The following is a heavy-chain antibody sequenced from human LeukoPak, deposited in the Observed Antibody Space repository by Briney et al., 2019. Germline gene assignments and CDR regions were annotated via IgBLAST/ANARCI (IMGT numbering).Heavy chain of an antibody. CDR2: ISYDGSNK. V-gene: IGHV3-30*18. D-gene: IGHD6-25*01. J-gene: IGHJ4*02. Sequence: GGSLRLSCAASGFTFRNYGMHWVRQAPGKGLEWVAVISYDGSNKYYADSAKGRFTISRDNSKNTLYLQMNSLRAEDTAVYYCAKRSGLDYWGQGTLVTVSS. CDR3: AKRSGLDY. CDR1: GFTFRNYG.